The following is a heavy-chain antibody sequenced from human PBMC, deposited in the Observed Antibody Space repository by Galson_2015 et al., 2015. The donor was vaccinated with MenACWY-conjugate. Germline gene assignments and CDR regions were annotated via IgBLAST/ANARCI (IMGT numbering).Heavy chain of an antibody. CDR2: IYYSGST. Sequence: SETLSLTCTVSGGSISSSSYYWGWIRQPPGKGLEWIGSIYYSGSTYYNPSLKSRVTISVDTSKNQFSLKLSSVTAADTAVYYCAREETSSSWYVTTFDYWGQGTLVTVSS. CDR1: GGSISSSSYY. CDR3: AREETSSSWYVTTFDY. J-gene: IGHJ4*02. D-gene: IGHD6-13*01. V-gene: IGHV4-39*07.